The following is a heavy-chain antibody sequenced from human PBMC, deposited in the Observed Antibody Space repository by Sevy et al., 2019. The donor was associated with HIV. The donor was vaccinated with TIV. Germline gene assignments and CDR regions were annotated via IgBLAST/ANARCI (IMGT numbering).Heavy chain of an antibody. Sequence: ASVKVSCKASGYIFTNYEINWVRQATGQGLEWLGRMNPDSGNTDYAQKFQGRVTMTRNTSISTAYMDLSSLRSEDTAVYYCATDSVLLKGRYYDSSGYYLHYWGQGTLVTVSS. V-gene: IGHV1-8*01. CDR3: ATDSVLLKGRYYDSSGYYLHY. J-gene: IGHJ4*02. CDR1: GYIFTNYE. CDR2: MNPDSGNT. D-gene: IGHD3-22*01.